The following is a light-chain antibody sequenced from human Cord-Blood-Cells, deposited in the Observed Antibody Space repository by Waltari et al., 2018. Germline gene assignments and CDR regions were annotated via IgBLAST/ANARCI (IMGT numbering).Light chain of an antibody. CDR1: SSDVGGYNY. CDR3: SSYTSSSTWV. J-gene: IGLJ3*02. CDR2: DVS. Sequence: SALTQPASVSGSPGQSTTISCTGTSSDVGGYNYVSWYQQHPGKAPKLMIYDVSNRPAVVSNRFSCAKSGNTASLTISGLQAEDEADYCCSSYTSSSTWVFGGGTKLTVL. V-gene: IGLV2-14*01.